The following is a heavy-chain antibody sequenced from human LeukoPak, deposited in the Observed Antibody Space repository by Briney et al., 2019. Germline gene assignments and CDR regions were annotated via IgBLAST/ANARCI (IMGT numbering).Heavy chain of an antibody. CDR3: ARSIVYGSAFDI. V-gene: IGHV4-34*01. CDR1: GGSFSGYY. CDR2: INHSGST. Sequence: SSETLSLTCAVYGGSFSGYYWSWIRQPPGKGLEWIGEINHSGSTNHNPSLKSRVTISVDTSKNQFSLKLSSVTAADTAVYYCARSIVYGSAFDIWGQGTMVTVSS. D-gene: IGHD2-15*01. J-gene: IGHJ3*02.